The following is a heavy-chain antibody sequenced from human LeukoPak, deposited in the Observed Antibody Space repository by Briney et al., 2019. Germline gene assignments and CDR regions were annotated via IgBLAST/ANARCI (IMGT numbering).Heavy chain of an antibody. D-gene: IGHD3-22*01. CDR3: ASSGLTMIVVGPEAFDI. V-gene: IGHV1-18*01. CDR2: ISAYNGNT. Sequence: GASVKVSCKASGYTFTCYGISWVRQAPGQGLEWMGWISAYNGNTNYAQKLQGRVTMTTDTSTSTAYMELRSLRSDDTAAYYCASSGLTMIVVGPEAFDIWGQGTMVTVSS. CDR1: GYTFTCYG. J-gene: IGHJ3*02.